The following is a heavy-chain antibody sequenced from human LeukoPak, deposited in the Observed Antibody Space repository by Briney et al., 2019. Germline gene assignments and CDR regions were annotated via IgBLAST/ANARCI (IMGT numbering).Heavy chain of an antibody. CDR1: GFTFSSYS. J-gene: IGHJ3*02. V-gene: IGHV3-21*01. CDR2: ISSSSSYI. Sequence: GGSLRLSCAASGFTFSSYSMNWVRQAPGKGLEWVSSISSSSSYIYYADSVKGRLTISRDNAKNSLYLQMNSLRAEDTAVYYCARDRYNWNDGRAFDIWGQGTMVTVSS. D-gene: IGHD1-20*01. CDR3: ARDRYNWNDGRAFDI.